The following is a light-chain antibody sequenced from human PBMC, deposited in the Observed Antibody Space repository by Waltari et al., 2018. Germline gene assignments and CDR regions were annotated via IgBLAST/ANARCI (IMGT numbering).Light chain of an antibody. CDR2: DVT. CDR3: ASYTSTNTVV. J-gene: IGLJ2*01. V-gene: IGLV2-14*01. CDR1: NNDIGYYNF. Sequence: QSALTQPASVSGSPGQSITISCTGTNNDIGYYNFVSWYQRHPGKAPKLMIFDVTRWSSGVSHRFSGSKSGNTASLTISGLQPEDEADYLCASYTSTNTVVFGGGTRVTVL.